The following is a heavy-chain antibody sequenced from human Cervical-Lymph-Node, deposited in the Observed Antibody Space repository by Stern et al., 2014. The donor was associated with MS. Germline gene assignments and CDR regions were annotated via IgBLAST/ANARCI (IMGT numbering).Heavy chain of an antibody. CDR3: AVLSVDADFDY. Sequence: QVQLVESGAEVKKPGASVKVSCTASGYTFTDYAISWVRQAPGQGLEWMEWSSAYNGDTNFAQEVQARVSLTTDTATSTAYMELRSLRSDDTAVYYCAVLSVDADFDYWGHGTLVTVSS. V-gene: IGHV1-18*01. CDR1: GYTFTDYA. CDR2: SSAYNGDT. J-gene: IGHJ4*01. D-gene: IGHD5-18*01.